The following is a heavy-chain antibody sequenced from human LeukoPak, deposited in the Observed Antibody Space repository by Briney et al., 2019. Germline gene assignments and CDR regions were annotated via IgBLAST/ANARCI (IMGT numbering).Heavy chain of an antibody. D-gene: IGHD3-22*01. V-gene: IGHV5-51*01. J-gene: IGHJ4*02. CDR2: TYPGDSDT. CDR1: GYSFTSHW. Sequence: GESLKISCKGSGYSFTSHWIGWVRQMPGKGLEWMGITYPGDSDTRYSPSFQGQVTISADKSISTAYLQWSSLKASDTAMYYCARLSDSSGYYYANYFDYWGQGTLVTVSS. CDR3: ARLSDSSGYYYANYFDY.